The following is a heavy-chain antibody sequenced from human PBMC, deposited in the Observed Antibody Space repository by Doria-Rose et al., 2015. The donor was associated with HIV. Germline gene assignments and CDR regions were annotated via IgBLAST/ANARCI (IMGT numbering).Heavy chain of an antibody. CDR3: ATGTTGMDS. J-gene: IGHJ4*02. CDR1: VLTFSNHD. CDR2: IGTAGET. D-gene: IGHD1-7*01. Sequence: GLVQPGGSLRLSWAPSVLTFSNHDFHWVRQPTGKGLDWGSGIGTAGETYYAGSVKGRFTIARENAKYSLYLQMNSLRAGGTAVYYGATGTTGMDSWGQGTLVTVSS. V-gene: IGHV3-13*01.